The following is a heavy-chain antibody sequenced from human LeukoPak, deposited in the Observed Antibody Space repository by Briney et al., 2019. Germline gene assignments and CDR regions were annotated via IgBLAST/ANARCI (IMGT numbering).Heavy chain of an antibody. CDR1: GYTFTSYD. D-gene: IGHD4-17*01. V-gene: IGHV1-8*01. J-gene: IGHJ6*03. CDR3: ARDYPSYGDYLYYYYYMDV. Sequence: GASVKVSCKASGYTFTSYDINWVRQATGQGLEWMGWMSPNSGNTGYAQKFQGRVTMTRNTSISTAYMELSSLRSEDTAVYYCARDYPSYGDYLYYYYYMDVWGKGTTVTVSS. CDR2: MSPNSGNT.